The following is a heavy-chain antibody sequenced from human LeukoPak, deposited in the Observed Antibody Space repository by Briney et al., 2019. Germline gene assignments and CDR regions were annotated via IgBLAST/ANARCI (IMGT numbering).Heavy chain of an antibody. CDR3: ARGGKDSSGYYAVPIGNWFDP. J-gene: IGHJ5*02. D-gene: IGHD3-22*01. Sequence: GASVKVSCKASGYTFTSYDINWVRQAAGQGLEWMGWMNPDSGNAAYAQKFQGRLTITMDTSIGTAYMELSRLASEGTAIYYCARGGKDSSGYYAVPIGNWFDPWGQGTLVTVSS. CDR1: GYTFTSYD. CDR2: MNPDSGNA. V-gene: IGHV1-8*03.